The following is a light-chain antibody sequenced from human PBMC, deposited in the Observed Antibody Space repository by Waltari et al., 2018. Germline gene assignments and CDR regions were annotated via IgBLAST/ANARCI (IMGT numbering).Light chain of an antibody. V-gene: IGLV1-51*02. CDR2: END. CDR1: SSNIGNNY. J-gene: IGLJ7*01. Sequence: QSVLTQPPSVSAAPGQRVTIACSGGSSNIGNNYLSWYRQLPGTAPKLLIYENDWRPAGIPGRFSGSKSGTSATLDITGLQAGDEADYYCGTWDSSLSVAVFGGGTHLTIL. CDR3: GTWDSSLSVAV.